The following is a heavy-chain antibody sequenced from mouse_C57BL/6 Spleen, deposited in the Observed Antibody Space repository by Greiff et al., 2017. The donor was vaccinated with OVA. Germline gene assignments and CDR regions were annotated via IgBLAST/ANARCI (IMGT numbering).Heavy chain of an antibody. CDR1: GYTFTSYW. D-gene: IGHD2-2*01. J-gene: IGHJ3*01. Sequence: QVQLKQPGAELVKPGASVKVSCKASGYTFTSYWMHWVKQRPGQGLEWIGRIHPSDSDTNYNQKFKGKATLTVDKSSSTAYMQLSSLTSEDSAVYYCAIDGYDEERFAYWGQGTLVTVSA. CDR3: AIDGYDEERFAY. V-gene: IGHV1-74*01. CDR2: IHPSDSDT.